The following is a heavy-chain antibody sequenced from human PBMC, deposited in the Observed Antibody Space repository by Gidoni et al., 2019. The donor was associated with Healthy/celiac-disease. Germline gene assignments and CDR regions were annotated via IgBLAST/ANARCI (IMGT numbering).Heavy chain of an antibody. J-gene: IGHJ5*02. CDR2: IYYSGST. D-gene: IGHD3-10*01. V-gene: IGHV4-30-4*01. CDR1: GGSIRRGGYY. CDR3: AREREVRGVIMSGGNWFDP. Sequence: QVQLQESGPGLVKPSQTLSLTCTVSGGSIRRGGYYWSWIRQPPGKGLEWIGYIYYSGSTYYNPSLKSRVTISVDTSKNQFSLKLSSVTAADTAVYYCAREREVRGVIMSGGNWFDPWGQGTLVTVSS.